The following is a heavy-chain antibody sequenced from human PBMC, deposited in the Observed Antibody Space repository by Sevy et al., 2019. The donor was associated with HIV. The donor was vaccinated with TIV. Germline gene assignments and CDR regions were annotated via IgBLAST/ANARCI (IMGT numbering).Heavy chain of an antibody. CDR3: ARDEDPGVFDI. CDR1: GFTFSDSN. Sequence: GGSLRLSCAASGFTFSDSNMNWVRQAPGKGLEWVSSISLSSNYIYYADSVEGRFTISRDNDENSLYLQMNSLRAEDTAVYYCARDEDPGVFDIWGQGTMVPVSS. CDR2: ISLSSNYI. V-gene: IGHV3-21*01. J-gene: IGHJ3*02.